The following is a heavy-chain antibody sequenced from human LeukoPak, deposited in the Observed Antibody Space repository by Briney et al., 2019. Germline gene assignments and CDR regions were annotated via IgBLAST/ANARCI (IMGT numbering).Heavy chain of an antibody. D-gene: IGHD6-13*01. V-gene: IGHV1-18*01. CDR3: ARDADQIAAAGTQ. Sequence: GASVKVSCKASGGTFSSYAISWVRQAPGQGLEWMGWISAYNGNTNYAQKLQGRVTMTTDTSTSTAYMELRSLRSDDTAVYYCARDADQIAAAGTQWGQGTLVTVSS. J-gene: IGHJ4*02. CDR2: ISAYNGNT. CDR1: GGTFSSYA.